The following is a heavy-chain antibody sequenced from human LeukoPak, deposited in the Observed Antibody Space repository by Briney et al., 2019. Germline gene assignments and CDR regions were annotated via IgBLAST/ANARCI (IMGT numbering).Heavy chain of an antibody. J-gene: IGHJ2*01. CDR1: GVSFSSYY. CDR2: ISGGGGST. D-gene: IGHD3-22*01. V-gene: IGHV3-23*01. CDR3: AKVGGYPKFWFCDL. Sequence: PSETLSLTCAVYGVSFSSYYRSWVRQAPGKGLEWVSAISGGGGSTYYADSVKGRFTISRDNSKNTLYLQMNSLRAEDTAVYYCAKVGGYPKFWFCDLWGRGTLVSVFS.